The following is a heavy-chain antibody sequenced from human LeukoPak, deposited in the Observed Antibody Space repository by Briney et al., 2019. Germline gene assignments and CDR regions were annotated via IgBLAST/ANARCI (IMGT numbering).Heavy chain of an antibody. Sequence: PSETLSLTCTVSGASVSSHYWRWIRQPPGKGLEWIGYVSYSGGTNYNPSLKSRVTISLDTSKDQFSLRLNSVTAADTAVYYCASLSTYYDFWSPLDYWGQGTLVTVSS. CDR1: GASVSSHY. V-gene: IGHV4-59*02. D-gene: IGHD3-3*01. J-gene: IGHJ4*02. CDR2: VSYSGGT. CDR3: ASLSTYYDFWSPLDY.